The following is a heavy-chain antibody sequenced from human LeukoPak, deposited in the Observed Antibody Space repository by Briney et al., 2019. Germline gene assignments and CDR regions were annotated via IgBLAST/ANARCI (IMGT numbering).Heavy chain of an antibody. Sequence: PGGSLRLSCAASGSTFSNAWMSWVRQAPGKGLEWVGRIKSKTDGGTTDYAAPVKGRFTISRDDSKNTLYLQMNSLKTEDTAVYYCTTVTSYDSSSFDYWGQGTLVTVSS. D-gene: IGHD3-22*01. CDR3: TTVTSYDSSSFDY. CDR1: GSTFSNAW. J-gene: IGHJ4*02. V-gene: IGHV3-15*01. CDR2: IKSKTDGGTT.